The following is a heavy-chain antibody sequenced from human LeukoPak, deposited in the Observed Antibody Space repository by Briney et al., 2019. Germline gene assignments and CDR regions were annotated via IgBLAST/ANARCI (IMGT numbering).Heavy chain of an antibody. CDR3: ARDLGIVVVVAATPGVDY. CDR1: GYTFTSYY. Sequence: ASVKVSCKASGYTFTSYYMHWVRQAPGQGLEWMGIINPSGGSTSYEHKFQGRVAMTRDTSTSTVYMDLSSLRSEDTAVYYCARDLGIVVVVAATPGVDYWGQGTLVTVSS. J-gene: IGHJ4*02. CDR2: INPSGGST. D-gene: IGHD2-15*01. V-gene: IGHV1-46*01.